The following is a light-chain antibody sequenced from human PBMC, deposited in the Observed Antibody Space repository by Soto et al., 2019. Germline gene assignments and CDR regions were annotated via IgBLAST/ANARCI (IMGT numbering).Light chain of an antibody. CDR3: QQYGTSPWT. V-gene: IGKV3-20*01. J-gene: IGKJ1*01. CDR1: QNVASSY. Sequence: DIVLTQSPGTLSLSPGERATLPCRASQNVASSYLAWFQQKPGQTPRLLIYGASSRATGIPDRFSGSGSGTDFTLTIRRLEPEDFAVYYCQQYGTSPWTFGQGTKVEVK. CDR2: GAS.